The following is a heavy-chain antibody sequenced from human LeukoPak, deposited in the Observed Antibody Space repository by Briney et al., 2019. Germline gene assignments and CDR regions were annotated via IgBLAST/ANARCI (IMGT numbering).Heavy chain of an antibody. Sequence: ASETLSLTCTVSGGSISSSSYYWGWIRQPPGKGLEWIGSIYYSGSTYYNPSLKSRVTISVDTSKNQFSLKLSSVTAADTAVYYCARLGGDSNYYYVDYWGQGTLVTVSS. J-gene: IGHJ4*02. V-gene: IGHV4-39*01. CDR2: IYYSGST. CDR1: GGSISSSSYY. CDR3: ARLGGDSNYYYVDY. D-gene: IGHD4-11*01.